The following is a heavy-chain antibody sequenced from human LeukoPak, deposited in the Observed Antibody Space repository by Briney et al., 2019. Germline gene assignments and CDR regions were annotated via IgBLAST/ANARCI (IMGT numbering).Heavy chain of an antibody. Sequence: ASVKVSCKASGYTFTSYGISWVRQAPGQGLEWMGWISAYNGNTNYAQKLQGRVTMTTDTSTSTAYIELRSLRSEDTAVYYCAREGAAAAAFDIWGQGTMVTVSS. CDR2: ISAYNGNT. CDR1: GYTFTSYG. CDR3: AREGAAAAAFDI. V-gene: IGHV1-18*01. D-gene: IGHD6-13*01. J-gene: IGHJ3*02.